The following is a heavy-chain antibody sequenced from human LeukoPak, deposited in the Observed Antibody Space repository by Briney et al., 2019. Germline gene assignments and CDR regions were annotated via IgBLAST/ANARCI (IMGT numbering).Heavy chain of an antibody. V-gene: IGHV3-23*01. CDR1: GFTFSSYA. CDR3: AKVFANYYFDY. Sequence: GGSLRLSCAASGFTFSSYAMSWVRQAPGKGLEWVAAISGTGGSTSYADSVKGRFTISRDNSKNTLYVQMNSLRAEDTAVYYCAKVFANYYFDYWGQGTLVTVSS. D-gene: IGHD1-1*01. J-gene: IGHJ4*02. CDR2: ISGTGGST.